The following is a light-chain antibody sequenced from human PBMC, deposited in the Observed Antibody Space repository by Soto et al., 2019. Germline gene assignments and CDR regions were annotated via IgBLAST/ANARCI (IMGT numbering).Light chain of an antibody. Sequence: EIVTSQSPATLSVSPGETATLSFRDSQSVNIHLAWYQQNPGQAPRLLIYDASNRATGIPARFSGSGSGTDFTLTISSLEPEDFAVYYCQQRSNWPSFGQGTRLEIK. CDR1: QSVNIH. CDR3: QQRSNWPS. J-gene: IGKJ5*01. V-gene: IGKV3-11*01. CDR2: DAS.